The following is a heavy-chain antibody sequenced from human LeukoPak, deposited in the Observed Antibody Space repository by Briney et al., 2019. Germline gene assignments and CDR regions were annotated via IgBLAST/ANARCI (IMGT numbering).Heavy chain of an antibody. CDR2: IRYDGSNK. D-gene: IGHD3-10*01. CDR3: AGVDPGDYYYGMDV. J-gene: IGHJ6*02. Sequence: GGSLRLSCAASGFTFSSYGMHWVRQAPGKGLEWVAFIRYDGSNKYYADSVKGRFTISRDNSKNTLYLQMNSLRAEDTAVYYCAGVDPGDYYYGMDVWGQGTTVTVSS. V-gene: IGHV3-30*02. CDR1: GFTFSSYG.